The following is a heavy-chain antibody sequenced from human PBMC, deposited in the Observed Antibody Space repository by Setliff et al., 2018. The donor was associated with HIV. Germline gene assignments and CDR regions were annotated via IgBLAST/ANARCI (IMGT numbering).Heavy chain of an antibody. CDR1: GGSISSGSYY. CDR2: IYTSGST. J-gene: IGHJ4*02. Sequence: PSETLSLTCTVSGGSISSGSYYWTWIRQPAGKGLEWIGQIYTSGSTNYNPSLKSRVIISVDTSKNQFSLKLSSVTAADTAVYSCAREIYGGNSRPCDYWGQGTLVTVSS. D-gene: IGHD2-21*02. V-gene: IGHV4-61*09. CDR3: AREIYGGNSRPCDY.